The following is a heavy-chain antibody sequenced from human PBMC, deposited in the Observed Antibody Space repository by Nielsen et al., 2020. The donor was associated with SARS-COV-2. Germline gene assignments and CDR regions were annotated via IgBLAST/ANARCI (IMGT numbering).Heavy chain of an antibody. V-gene: IGHV3-33*01. J-gene: IGHJ4*02. CDR1: GFTFSSYG. CDR3: ARPRADFWSGYEYYFDY. Sequence: GESLKISCAASGFTFSSYGMNWVRQAPGKGLEWVAVIWYDGRKKYHADSVKGRFTISRDNAKNSLYLQMNSLRAEDTAVYYCARPRADFWSGYEYYFDYWGQGTLVTVSS. D-gene: IGHD3-3*01. CDR2: IWYDGRKK.